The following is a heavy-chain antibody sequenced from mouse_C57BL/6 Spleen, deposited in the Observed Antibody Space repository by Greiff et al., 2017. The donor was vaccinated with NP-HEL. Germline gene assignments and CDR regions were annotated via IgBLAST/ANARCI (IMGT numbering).Heavy chain of an antibody. J-gene: IGHJ3*01. V-gene: IGHV2-2*01. CDR3: ARNEAGSSYRFAY. CDR1: GFSLTSYG. CDR2: IWSGGST. D-gene: IGHD1-1*01. Sequence: QVQLKQSGPGLVQPSQSLSITCTVSGFSLTSYGVHWVRQSPGKGLEWLGVIWSGGSTDYNAAFISRLSISKDNSKSQVFFKMNSLQADDTAIYYCARNEAGSSYRFAYWGQGTLVTVSA.